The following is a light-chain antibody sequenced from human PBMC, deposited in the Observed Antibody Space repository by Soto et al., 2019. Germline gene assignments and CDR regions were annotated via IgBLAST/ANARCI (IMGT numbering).Light chain of an antibody. V-gene: IGKV3-15*01. CDR1: QSVSSF. CDR3: QQYSNWPSWT. J-gene: IGKJ1*01. Sequence: EKVMTQSPATLSMSPGERATLSCWAGQSVSSFLAWYQQKPGQAPRLLIYGASTRATGIPARFSGSGSGTEFTLTIRSLQSEDFAVYYCQQYSNWPSWTFGQGTKVEVK. CDR2: GAS.